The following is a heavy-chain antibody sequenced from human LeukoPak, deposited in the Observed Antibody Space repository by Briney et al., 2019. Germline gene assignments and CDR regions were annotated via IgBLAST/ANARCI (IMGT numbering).Heavy chain of an antibody. CDR1: GGSISTSAW. CDR3: ARYLAGGCSFDY. D-gene: IGHD2-15*01. Sequence: SGTLSLTCAVSGGSISTSAWWSWVRQPPGRGLEWIGEIHHSRSTNYNPSLKSRVTISVDTSKNQFSLKLGSVTAADTAVYYCARYLAGGCSFDYWGQGTLVTVSS. CDR2: IHHSRST. J-gene: IGHJ4*02. V-gene: IGHV4-4*02.